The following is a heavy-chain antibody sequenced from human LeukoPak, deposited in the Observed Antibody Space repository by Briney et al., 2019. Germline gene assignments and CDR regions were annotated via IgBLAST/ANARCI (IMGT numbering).Heavy chain of an antibody. D-gene: IGHD2/OR15-2a*01. J-gene: IGHJ1*01. CDR1: GLSFTSFW. V-gene: IGHV5-51*01. CDR2: IYPGDSDT. CDR3: ARSAADRSTSLYFQH. Sequence: GESLKISCKGSGLSFTSFWIGWVRQMPGKDLEWMVIIYPGDSDTRYSPSFQGQVTISADRSTSTAYLQWSRLKASDTAIYYCARSAADRSTSLYFQHWGQGTLVTVSS.